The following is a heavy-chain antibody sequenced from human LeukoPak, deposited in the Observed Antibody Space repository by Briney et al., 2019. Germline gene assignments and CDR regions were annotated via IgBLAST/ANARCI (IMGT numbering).Heavy chain of an antibody. Sequence: GASVKVSCKASGYTFTGYYMHWVRQAPGQGLEWMGWINPNSGGTNNPNSAGRIYAQKFQGRVTMTRDTSISTAYMEVSRLRSDDTAVYYCARSPPDSSRPEFDYWGQGTLVTVSS. J-gene: IGHJ4*02. D-gene: IGHD6-13*01. CDR2: INPNSGGT. V-gene: IGHV1-2*02. CDR1: GYTFTGYY. CDR3: ARSPPDSSRPEFDY.